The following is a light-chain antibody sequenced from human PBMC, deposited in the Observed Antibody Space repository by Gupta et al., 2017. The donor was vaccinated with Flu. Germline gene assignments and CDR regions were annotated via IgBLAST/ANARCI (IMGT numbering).Light chain of an antibody. Sequence: QSVLTQPPSASGTPGQRVTISCSGSSSNIGSNTVNWYQQLPGTAPKLLIYSNNQRPSGVPDRFSGSKSGTSASLAISGLQSEDEADDYCAAWDDSLNDPSVVFGGGTKLTVL. J-gene: IGLJ2*01. CDR1: SSNIGSNT. CDR3: AAWDDSLNDPSVV. V-gene: IGLV1-44*01. CDR2: SNN.